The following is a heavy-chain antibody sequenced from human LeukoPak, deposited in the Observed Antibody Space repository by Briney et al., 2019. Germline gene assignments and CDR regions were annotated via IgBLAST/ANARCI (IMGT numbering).Heavy chain of an antibody. Sequence: ASVTVSCKASGYSFTDYYMHWVRQAPGQGLESMGWINPDSGGTNYPQKFQGRVTMTRDTSISTAYMELSRLRSDDTAVYYCARGGHYYSYSMDVWGKGTTATVSS. CDR1: GYSFTDYY. J-gene: IGHJ6*03. CDR3: ARGGHYYSYSMDV. V-gene: IGHV1-2*02. CDR2: INPDSGGT.